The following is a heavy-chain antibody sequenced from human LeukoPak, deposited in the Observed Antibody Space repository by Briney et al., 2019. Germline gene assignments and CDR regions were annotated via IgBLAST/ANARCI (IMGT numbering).Heavy chain of an antibody. CDR2: ITTSSTTK. CDR3: VRDAAYSAFNM. Sequence: QPGGSLRLSCAASGFAFNTYSMNWVRQAPGKGLQWVSSITTSSTTKYYADSVKGRFTISRDNAKNSQYLQMDSLRDEDTAVYYCVRDAAYSAFNMWGQGTMVTVSS. D-gene: IGHD4-11*01. J-gene: IGHJ3*02. V-gene: IGHV3-48*02. CDR1: GFAFNTYS.